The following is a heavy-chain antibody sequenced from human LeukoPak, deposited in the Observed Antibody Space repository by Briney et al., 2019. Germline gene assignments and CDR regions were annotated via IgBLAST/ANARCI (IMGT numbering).Heavy chain of an antibody. CDR3: ARWTPDPYYPDYYFDH. CDR1: GYTFTTSG. V-gene: IGHV1-18*01. J-gene: IGHJ4*02. Sequence: ASVKVSCKASGYTFTTSGISWVRQAPGQGLEWMGWISAYNGSRNYAQKFQGRVTMTTDTSTSTAYMELRSLRSDDTAVYFCARWTPDPYYPDYYFDHWGQGTLVTVSS. CDR2: ISAYNGSR. D-gene: IGHD3-16*01.